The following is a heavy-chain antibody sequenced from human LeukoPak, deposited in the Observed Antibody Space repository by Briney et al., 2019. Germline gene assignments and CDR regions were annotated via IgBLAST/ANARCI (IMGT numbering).Heavy chain of an antibody. Sequence: SGPTLVNPTQTLTLTCSFSGFSLTNYGMCVSWIRQSPGKPVEWLAHIDWDGDEWFTTSLKTRLSISKDTSKNQVVLTMTNMDPADTATYYCARDQMTDMVLGIFDYWGQGTLVTVSS. CDR3: ARDQMTDMVLGIFDY. D-gene: IGHD5-18*01. CDR2: IDWDGDE. CDR1: GFSLTNYGMC. J-gene: IGHJ4*02. V-gene: IGHV2-70*01.